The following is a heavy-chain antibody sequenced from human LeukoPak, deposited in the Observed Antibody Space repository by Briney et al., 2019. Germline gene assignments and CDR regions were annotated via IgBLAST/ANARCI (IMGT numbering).Heavy chain of an antibody. CDR3: AGRGDGNLYYFDH. J-gene: IGHJ4*02. D-gene: IGHD5-24*01. V-gene: IGHV3-7*04. CDR2: IKQDGGEK. Sequence: GGSLRLSCAASGFTFSSYWVSWVRQAPGKGLEWVANIKQDGGEKYYVDSVKGRFTISRDNAKNSLYLQMNSLRPEDTAVYYCAGRGDGNLYYFDHWGQGTLVTASS. CDR1: GFTFSSYW.